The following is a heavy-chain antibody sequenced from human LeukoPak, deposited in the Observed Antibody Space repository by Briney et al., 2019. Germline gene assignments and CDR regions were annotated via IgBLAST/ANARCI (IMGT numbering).Heavy chain of an antibody. CDR2: IYHSGTT. J-gene: IGHJ4*02. V-gene: IGHV4-38-2*02. CDR1: GYSISSGYY. CDR3: ARRRVGATTEFDY. D-gene: IGHD1-26*01. Sequence: SETLSLTCTVSGYSISSGYYWGWIQQPPGKGLEWIGSIYHSGTTYYNPSLKSRVTISVDTSKNQFSLKLSSVTAADTAVYYCARRRVGATTEFDYWGQGTLVTVSS.